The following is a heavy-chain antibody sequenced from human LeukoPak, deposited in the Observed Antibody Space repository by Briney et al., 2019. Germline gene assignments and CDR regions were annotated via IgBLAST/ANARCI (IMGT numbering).Heavy chain of an antibody. V-gene: IGHV3-7*01. CDR2: INQDGSEK. J-gene: IGHJ4*02. CDR1: GFTFSSYW. CDR3: ARGNIGAPGTDY. Sequence: GGSLRLSCAASGFTFSSYWMTWVRHVPGKGLEWVANINQDGSEKNYVDSVKGRFTISRDNAKNSLYLQMNSLGAEDTAVYYCARGNIGAPGTDYWGQGTLVTVSS. D-gene: IGHD6-13*01.